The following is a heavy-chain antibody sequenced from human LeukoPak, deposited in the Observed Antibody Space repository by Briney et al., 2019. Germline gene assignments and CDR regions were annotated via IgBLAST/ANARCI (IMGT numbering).Heavy chain of an antibody. Sequence: PGGSLRLSCVTSMFTFNNHGMHWVRQAPGKGLEWVAVIAADGGVKYYADSVRGRFILSRDNSKNTLYLQMNNVIVEDTAVYYCAREATWGQWYFDHWGQGTLVIVSS. CDR1: MFTFNNHG. J-gene: IGHJ4*02. D-gene: IGHD6-19*01. CDR3: AREATWGQWYFDH. V-gene: IGHV3-30*03. CDR2: IAADGGVK.